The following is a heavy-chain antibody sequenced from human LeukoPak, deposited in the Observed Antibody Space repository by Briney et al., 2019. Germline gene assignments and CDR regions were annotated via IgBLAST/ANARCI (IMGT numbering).Heavy chain of an antibody. CDR2: INPSGGST. D-gene: IGHD3-22*01. J-gene: IGHJ3*01. CDR3: ARDLKARRSYYDSSL. CDR1: GYTFTSYY. Sequence: ASVKVSCKASGYTFTSYYMHWVRQAPGQGLEWMGIINPSGGSTSYAQKFQGRVTMTRDMSTSTVYMELSSLRSDDTAVYYCARDLKARRSYYDSSLWGQGTMVTVSS. V-gene: IGHV1-46*01.